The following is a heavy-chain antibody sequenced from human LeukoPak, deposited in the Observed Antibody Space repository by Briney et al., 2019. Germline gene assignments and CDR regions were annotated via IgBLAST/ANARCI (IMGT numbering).Heavy chain of an antibody. CDR2: IYSGRST. Sequence: GGSLRLSCAASGFTVSSNDMSWVRQAPGKGLEWVSPIYSGRSTYYADSVKGRFITSRDNSKNTLYLQMNSLRAEDTAVYYCARYSGTFSNSYFDCWGQGTLVTVSS. CDR3: ARYSGTFSNSYFDC. D-gene: IGHD1-26*01. J-gene: IGHJ4*02. CDR1: GFTVSSND. V-gene: IGHV3-66*01.